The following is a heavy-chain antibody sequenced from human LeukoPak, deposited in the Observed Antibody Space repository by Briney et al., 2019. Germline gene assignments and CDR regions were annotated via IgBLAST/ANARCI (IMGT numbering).Heavy chain of an antibody. Sequence: ASETLSLTCSVSGGSINNFYWSWIRQSPGKGLEYIGYIFYTESTNYNPSLKGRVSISVDTSRNQFSLRLNSVTAADTAVYYCARAGDWNDLPYWGQGILVIVSS. V-gene: IGHV4-59*01. CDR1: GGSINNFY. D-gene: IGHD1-1*01. J-gene: IGHJ4*02. CDR3: ARAGDWNDLPY. CDR2: IFYTEST.